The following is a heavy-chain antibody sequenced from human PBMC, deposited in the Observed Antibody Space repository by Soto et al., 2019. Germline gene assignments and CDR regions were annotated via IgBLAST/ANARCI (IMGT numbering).Heavy chain of an antibody. Sequence: GGSLRLSCAASGFTFSSYAMSWVRQAPGKGLEWVSAISGSGGSTYYADSVKGRFTISRDNSKNTLYLQMNSLRAEDTAVYYCANTPQGIYKWQTAAPLIDYWGQGTLVTVSS. CDR1: GFTFSSYA. CDR2: ISGSGGST. CDR3: ANTPQGIYKWQTAAPLIDY. V-gene: IGHV3-23*01. D-gene: IGHD5-12*01. J-gene: IGHJ4*02.